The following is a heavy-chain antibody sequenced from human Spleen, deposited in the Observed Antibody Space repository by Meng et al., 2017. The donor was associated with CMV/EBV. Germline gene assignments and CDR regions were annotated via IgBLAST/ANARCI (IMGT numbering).Heavy chain of an antibody. V-gene: IGHV3-21*01. Sequence: ESLKISCAASGLIFTNYEMNWVRQAPGKGLEWVSSISSSSSYIYYADSVKGRFTISRDNAKNSLYLQMNSLRAEDTAVYYCARDRGDSSGPNDAFDIWGQGTMVTVSS. CDR1: GLIFTNYE. CDR3: ARDRGDSSGPNDAFDI. CDR2: ISSSSSYI. D-gene: IGHD3-22*01. J-gene: IGHJ3*02.